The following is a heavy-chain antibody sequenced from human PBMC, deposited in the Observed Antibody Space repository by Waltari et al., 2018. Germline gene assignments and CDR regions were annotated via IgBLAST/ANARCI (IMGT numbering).Heavy chain of an antibody. D-gene: IGHD1-26*01. CDR3: ASLVGATGFFDY. Sequence: QVQLQESGPGLVKPSETLSLTCTVSGGSISSHYWSWLRQPPGKGLEWIGYIYYSGSTNYNPSLKSRVTISVDTSKNQFSLKLSSVTAADTAVYYCASLVGATGFFDYWGQGTLVTVSS. CDR1: GGSISSHY. CDR2: IYYSGST. V-gene: IGHV4-59*11. J-gene: IGHJ4*02.